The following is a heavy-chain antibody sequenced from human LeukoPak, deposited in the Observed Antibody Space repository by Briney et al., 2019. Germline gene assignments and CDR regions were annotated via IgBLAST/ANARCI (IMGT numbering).Heavy chain of an antibody. V-gene: IGHV1-69*06. CDR2: IIPIFDTP. D-gene: IGHD1-26*01. Sequence: ASVKVSCKASGGTFSNYAISWVRQAPGQGLEWMGGIIPIFDTPNFAQKFQGRVTITADKSTSTAYMELSSLRSEDTAVYYCASSPWEPKGGAFDIWGQGTMVTVSS. CDR1: GGTFSNYA. CDR3: ASSPWEPKGGAFDI. J-gene: IGHJ3*02.